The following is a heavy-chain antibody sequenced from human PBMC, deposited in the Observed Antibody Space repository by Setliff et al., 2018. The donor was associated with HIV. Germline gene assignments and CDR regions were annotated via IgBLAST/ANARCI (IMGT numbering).Heavy chain of an antibody. D-gene: IGHD3-10*01. V-gene: IGHV3-30*04. CDR1: TFSVSEYA. CDR3: ARAASRYGSGSFYFDY. Sequence: GGSLRLSCAASTFSVSEYAMSWVRQAPGKGLEWVAVISYDGSNKYYADSVKGRFTISRDNSKNTLYLQMNSLRAEDTAVYYCARAASRYGSGSFYFDYWGQGTLVTVSS. CDR2: ISYDGSNK. J-gene: IGHJ4*02.